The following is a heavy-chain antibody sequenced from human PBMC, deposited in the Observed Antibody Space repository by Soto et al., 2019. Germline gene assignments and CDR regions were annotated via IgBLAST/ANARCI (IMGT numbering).Heavy chain of an antibody. D-gene: IGHD7-27*01. CDR1: GYTFTDFG. CDR3: AIHSGNLGNWVNFFVY. CDR2: ISAYNSNT. J-gene: IGHJ4*02. Sequence: GQLVQSVAEVKKPGASVKVSCKASGYTFTDFGISWVRQAPGQGPEWTGWISAYNSNTNYEQKVQGRVSMTTDTTTRTAYMVLRNLTSDDTAVYYCAIHSGNLGNWVNFFVYWGQGTLVNVS. V-gene: IGHV1-18*01.